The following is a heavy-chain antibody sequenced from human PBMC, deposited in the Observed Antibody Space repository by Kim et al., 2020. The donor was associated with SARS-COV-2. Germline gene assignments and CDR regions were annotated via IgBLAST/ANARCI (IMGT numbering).Heavy chain of an antibody. CDR1: GGSFSGYY. J-gene: IGHJ2*01. Sequence: SETLSLTCAVYGGSFSGYYWSWIRQPPGKGLEWIGEINHSGSTNYNPSLKSRVTISVDTSKNQFSLKLSSVTAADTAVYYCARGRSGYYYRDRYFDLWGRGTLVTVSS. D-gene: IGHD3-22*01. V-gene: IGHV4-34*01. CDR3: ARGRSGYYYRDRYFDL. CDR2: INHSGST.